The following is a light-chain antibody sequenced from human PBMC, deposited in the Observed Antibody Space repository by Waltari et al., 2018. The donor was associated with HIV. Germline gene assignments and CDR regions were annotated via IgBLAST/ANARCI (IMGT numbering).Light chain of an antibody. CDR2: LNNDGSH. Sequence: QVVLTQSPSASASLGASVKLTCTLSSGHSTYAIAWHQLQPEKGPRYLMKLNNDGSHSKGDGIPDRFSGSSSGAERYLTISSLQSDDEGDYYCQTWDTGIVLFGGGTKLTVL. J-gene: IGLJ3*02. CDR3: QTWDTGIVL. V-gene: IGLV4-69*01. CDR1: SGHSTYA.